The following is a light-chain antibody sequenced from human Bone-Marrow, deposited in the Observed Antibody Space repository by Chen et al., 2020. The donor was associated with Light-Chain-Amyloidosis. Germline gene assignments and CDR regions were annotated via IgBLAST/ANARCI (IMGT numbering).Light chain of an antibody. J-gene: IGLJ3*02. CDR3: QVWDRSSDRPV. CDR1: NIGSTS. V-gene: IGLV3-21*02. CDR2: DDS. Sequence: SYVLTQPSSVSVAPGQTATIACGRNNIGSTSVPWYQPTPGQAPLLVVYDDSDRPSGIPERLSGSNSGNTATLTISRVEAGDEADYYCQVWDRSSDRPVFGGGTKLTVL.